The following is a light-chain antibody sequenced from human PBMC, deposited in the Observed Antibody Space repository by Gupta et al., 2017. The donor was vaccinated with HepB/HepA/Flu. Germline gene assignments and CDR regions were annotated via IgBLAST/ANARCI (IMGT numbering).Light chain of an antibody. CDR1: RSNIGAGYD. CDR2: RNN. J-gene: IGLJ3*02. CDR3: QSYDNSLSGALV. Sequence: QSVLTQPPSVSGAPGQRVTISCSGSRSNIGAGYDVHWYQQLPGTAPNLLIYRNNFRPSGVPDRFSGSKSGTSASLAITGLQAEDESDYYCQSYDNSLSGALVFGGGTKLTVL. V-gene: IGLV1-40*01.